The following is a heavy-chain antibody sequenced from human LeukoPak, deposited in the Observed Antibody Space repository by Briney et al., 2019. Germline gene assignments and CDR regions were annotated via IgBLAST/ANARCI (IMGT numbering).Heavy chain of an antibody. Sequence: SETLSLTCAVYGGSFSGYYWSWIRQPPGKGLEWIGEINHSGSTNYNPSLKSRVTISVDTSKNQFSLKLSSVTAADTAVYYCARLGITMVRARNWFDPWGQGTLVTVSS. CDR3: ARLGITMVRARNWFDP. D-gene: IGHD3-10*01. V-gene: IGHV4-34*01. J-gene: IGHJ5*02. CDR2: INHSGST. CDR1: GGSFSGYY.